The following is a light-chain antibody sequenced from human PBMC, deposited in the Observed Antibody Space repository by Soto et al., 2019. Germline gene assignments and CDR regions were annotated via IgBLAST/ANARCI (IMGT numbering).Light chain of an antibody. Sequence: ETLLTHSPATLSLAPKESTSLSSRASQSVGNSLAWYQHKPGQAPRLLIYDVSNRATGIPARFSGSGSGTDFTVSISSLEPEEFAVYLCEQRSNWPTFGKGTRLEIK. CDR2: DVS. J-gene: IGKJ5*01. CDR3: EQRSNWPT. CDR1: QSVGNS. V-gene: IGKV3-11*01.